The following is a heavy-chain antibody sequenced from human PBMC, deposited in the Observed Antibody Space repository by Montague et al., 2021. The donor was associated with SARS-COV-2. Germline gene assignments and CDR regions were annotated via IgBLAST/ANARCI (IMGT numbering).Heavy chain of an antibody. CDR2: IGGRGGSI. D-gene: IGHD6-19*01. V-gene: IGHV3-9*01. CDR3: AKGQKIQWLVFNSAPDWFDP. Sequence: SLRLSCAASGFTFDDYVMHLVRQAPGKGLEWVSGIGGRGGSIDYADSXKGRFSISRDNAKNSLYLQMNSLRAEDTALYHCAKGQKIQWLVFNSAPDWFDPWGQGTLVTVSS. CDR1: GFTFDDYV. J-gene: IGHJ5*02.